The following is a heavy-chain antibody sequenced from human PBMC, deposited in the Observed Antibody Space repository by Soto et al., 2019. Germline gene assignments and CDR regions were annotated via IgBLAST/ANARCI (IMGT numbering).Heavy chain of an antibody. Sequence: QVQLVESGGGVVQPGRSLRLSCAASGFTFSSYGMHWVRQAPGKGLEWVAVIWYDGSNKYYADSVKGRFTISRDNSKNTLYLQMNSLRAEDTAVYYCARQVSDTTIFDSWGQGTLVTVSS. CDR3: ARQVSDTTIFDS. CDR1: GFTFSSYG. V-gene: IGHV3-33*01. J-gene: IGHJ4*02. D-gene: IGHD5-12*01. CDR2: IWYDGSNK.